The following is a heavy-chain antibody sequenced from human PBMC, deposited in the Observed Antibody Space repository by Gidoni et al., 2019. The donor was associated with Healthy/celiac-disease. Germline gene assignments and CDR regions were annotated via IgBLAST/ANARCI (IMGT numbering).Heavy chain of an antibody. Sequence: EVQLVETGGGLIQPGGSLGLSCAASGFTVSSNYISWVRQAPVKGLGWVSVIYSGGSTYYADSVKGRFTISRDNSKNTLYLQMNSLRAEDTAVYYCARDSSSWGAFDIWGQGTMVTVSS. CDR1: GFTVSSNY. CDR2: IYSGGST. J-gene: IGHJ3*02. D-gene: IGHD6-13*01. CDR3: ARDSSSWGAFDI. V-gene: IGHV3-53*02.